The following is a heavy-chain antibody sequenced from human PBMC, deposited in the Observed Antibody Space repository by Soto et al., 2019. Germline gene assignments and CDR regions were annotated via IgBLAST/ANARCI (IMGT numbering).Heavy chain of an antibody. CDR2: IHDSGKV. J-gene: IGHJ4*02. D-gene: IGHD6-19*01. Sequence: PSETLSLTCSVSGGSISGSPYHWGWIRQPPGKGREWIGSIHDSGKVYSNPSLTGRATLFVYTSRTRFPMNLASVPAADTAVYYCAIPPPIEVAGPDYWGQGTLVTVSS. CDR1: GGSISGSPYH. CDR3: AIPPPIEVAGPDY. V-gene: IGHV4-39*02.